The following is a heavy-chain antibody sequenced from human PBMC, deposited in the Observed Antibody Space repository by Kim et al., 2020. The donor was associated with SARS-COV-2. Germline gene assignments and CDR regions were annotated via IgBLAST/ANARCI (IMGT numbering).Heavy chain of an antibody. D-gene: IGHD6-19*01. CDR3: ARDFSGGWDFY. CDR2: IDPSGGSA. V-gene: IGHV1-46*01. J-gene: IGHJ4*02. CDR1: GYRFTSYY. Sequence: ASVKVSCKASGYRFTSYYMHWVRQAPGQGLEWMGIIDPSGGSATYAQKFQGRVTMTRDTSTTTVYMDLSSLRSEDTAVYYCARDFSGGWDFYWGQGTLVT.